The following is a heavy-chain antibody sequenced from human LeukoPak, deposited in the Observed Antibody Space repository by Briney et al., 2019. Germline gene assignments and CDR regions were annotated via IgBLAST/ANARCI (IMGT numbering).Heavy chain of an antibody. J-gene: IGHJ6*03. D-gene: IGHD3-22*01. V-gene: IGHV4-34*01. CDR3: ARAGDTMIVVVRELDYYYMDV. CDR1: GGSFSGYY. Sequence: SETLSLTCAVYGGSFSGYYWSWIRQPPGKGLECIGEIHHSGSTNYNPSLKSRVTLSVDTSKNQFSLKLSSVTAADTAVYYCARAGDTMIVVVRELDYYYMDVWGKGTTVTVSS. CDR2: IHHSGST.